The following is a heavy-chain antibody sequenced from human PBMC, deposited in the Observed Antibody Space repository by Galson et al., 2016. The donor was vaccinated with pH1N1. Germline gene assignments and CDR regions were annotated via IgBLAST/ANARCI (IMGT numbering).Heavy chain of an antibody. CDR1: GASSIGNNFY. V-gene: IGHV4-39*02. CDR3: ARLVRGSYPDPLYYFDF. Sequence: LSLTCTVSGASSIGNNFYGGWIRQTPGKGLEWIGNIHYSETTYYNPSLKSRVTISVDTSKNHFSLKLNYVTAADTAVYFCARLVRGSYPDPLYYFDFWGQGTLVTVSS. CDR2: IHYSETT. D-gene: IGHD1-26*01. J-gene: IGHJ4*02.